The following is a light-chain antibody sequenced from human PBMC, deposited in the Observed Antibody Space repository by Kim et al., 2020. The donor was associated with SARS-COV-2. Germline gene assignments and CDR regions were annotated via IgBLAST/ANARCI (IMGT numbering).Light chain of an antibody. CDR3: QAWDSSIWV. Sequence: SVSPGQTASITCSGDKLGDKYACWYQQKPGQAPVLVIYQDSKRPSGIPERFSGSNSGNTATLTISGTQAMDEADYYCQAWDSSIWVFGGGTQLTVL. CDR1: KLGDKY. J-gene: IGLJ3*02. V-gene: IGLV3-1*01. CDR2: QDS.